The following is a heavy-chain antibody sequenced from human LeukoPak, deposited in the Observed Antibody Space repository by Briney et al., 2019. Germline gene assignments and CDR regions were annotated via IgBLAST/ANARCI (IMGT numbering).Heavy chain of an antibody. V-gene: IGHV1-69*05. Sequence: GSSVKVSCKASGGTFSSYAISWVRQAPGQGLEWMGGIIPIFGTANYAQKLQGRVTMTTDTSTSTAYMELRSLRSDDTAVYYCARGRMGYCSGRYYGSFDIWGQGTMVTVSS. J-gene: IGHJ3*02. CDR1: GGTFSSYA. CDR2: IIPIFGTA. D-gene: IGHD3-10*01. CDR3: ARGRMGYCSGRYYGSFDI.